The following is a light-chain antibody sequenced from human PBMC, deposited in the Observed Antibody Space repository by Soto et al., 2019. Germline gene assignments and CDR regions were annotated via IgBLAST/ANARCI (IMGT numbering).Light chain of an antibody. CDR3: QQYDHLPLT. CDR1: QDISNY. J-gene: IGKJ4*01. V-gene: IGKV1-33*01. Sequence: DIQMTQSPSSLSASVGDRVTITCQASQDISNYLNWYQQKLGKAPKLLIYDASNLETGVPSRFSGSGSGTEFTLIISSLQDADITTYYCQQYDHLPLTFGGGTKVESK. CDR2: DAS.